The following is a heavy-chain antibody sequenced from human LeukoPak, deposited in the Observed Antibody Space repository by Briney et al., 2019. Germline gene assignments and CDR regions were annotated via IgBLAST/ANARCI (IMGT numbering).Heavy chain of an antibody. D-gene: IGHD6-6*01. J-gene: IGHJ6*03. CDR3: TRSPGWGSSSSLTYYYYMVV. Sequence: GGSLRLSCAASGFTFSGPAMHWVRQASGKGLEWVGRIRSKGSSYATAYAVSVKGRFTIPRDDSKNTAYLQMNSLKTADTAVYYCTRSPGWGSSSSLTYYYYMVVWGKGTTVTVSS. CDR2: IRSKGSSYAT. CDR1: GFTFSGPA. V-gene: IGHV3-73*01.